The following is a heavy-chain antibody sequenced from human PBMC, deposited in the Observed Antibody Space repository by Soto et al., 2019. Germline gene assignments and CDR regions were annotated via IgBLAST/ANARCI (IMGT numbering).Heavy chain of an antibody. J-gene: IGHJ4*02. D-gene: IGHD1-26*01. V-gene: IGHV1-69*01. Sequence: QVQLVQSGAEVKKPGSSVKVSCKASGGTFSSCAISWVRQAPGQGLEWMGGIIPIFGTANYAQKFQGRVTITADESTSTAYMELSSLRSEDTAVYYCAREGSHEEWELRYFDYWGQGTLVTVSS. CDR3: AREGSHEEWELRYFDY. CDR1: GGTFSSCA. CDR2: IIPIFGTA.